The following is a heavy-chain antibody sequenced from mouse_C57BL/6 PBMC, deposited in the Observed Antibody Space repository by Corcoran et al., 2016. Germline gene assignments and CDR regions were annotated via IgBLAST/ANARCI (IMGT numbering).Heavy chain of an antibody. Sequence: EVQLQQSGPELVKPGASVKIPCKASGYTFTDYNMDWVKQSHGKSHEWIGDINPNNGGTIYNQKFKGKATLTVDKSSNTAYMELRSLTSEDTAVYYCARGSLLRYFDVWGTGTTFTVSS. V-gene: IGHV1-18*01. CDR1: GYTFTDYN. CDR2: INPNNGGT. D-gene: IGHD2-10*01. CDR3: ARGSLLRYFDV. J-gene: IGHJ1*03.